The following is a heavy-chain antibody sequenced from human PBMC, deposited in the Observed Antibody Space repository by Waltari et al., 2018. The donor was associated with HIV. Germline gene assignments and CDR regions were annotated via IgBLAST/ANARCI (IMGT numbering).Heavy chain of an antibody. D-gene: IGHD1-1*01. CDR3: ARWGRGTSSANDYSGFDI. Sequence: VQLQQWGAGLLKPPVTLSLTCAAHGESLNPYHRDWFPQSPEKGLQWIGEIHHSGRTNYNPSLKSRLTLSVDTSKKQLSLRLTSVTAADTATYYCARWGRGTSSANDYSGFDIWGQGIMVIVSS. CDR2: IHHSGRT. V-gene: IGHV4-34*02. CDR1: GESLNPYH. J-gene: IGHJ3*02.